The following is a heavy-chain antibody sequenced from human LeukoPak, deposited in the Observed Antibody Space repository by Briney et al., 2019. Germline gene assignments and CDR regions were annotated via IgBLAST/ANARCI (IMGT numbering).Heavy chain of an antibody. J-gene: IGHJ4*02. Sequence: ASVKVSCKVSGYTLTELSMHWVRQAPGKGLEWMGGFDPEDGETIYAQKFQGRVTMTEDTSTDTAYMELSSLRSEDTAVYYCAKGPYSSGPFYFDYWGQGTLVTVSS. CDR2: FDPEDGET. D-gene: IGHD6-19*01. CDR3: AKGPYSSGPFYFDY. V-gene: IGHV1-24*01. CDR1: GYTLTELS.